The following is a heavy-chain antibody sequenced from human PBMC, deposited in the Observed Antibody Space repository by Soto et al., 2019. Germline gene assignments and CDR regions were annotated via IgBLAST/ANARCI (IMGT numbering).Heavy chain of an antibody. CDR2: IMPIFRTP. V-gene: IGHV1-69*12. J-gene: IGHJ6*02. CDR1: GGTFSNSA. CDR3: ARDKDRLQLGVNDYSMLDV. D-gene: IGHD5-12*01. Sequence: QVQLEQSGAEVKKPGSSVKVSCKASGGTFSNSAISWVRQAPGQGLEWLGGIMPIFRTPNYAQKFRGRVTITADESCTPAYXESSGLRSDDTAVYYCARDKDRLQLGVNDYSMLDVWCQGTTVTVSS.